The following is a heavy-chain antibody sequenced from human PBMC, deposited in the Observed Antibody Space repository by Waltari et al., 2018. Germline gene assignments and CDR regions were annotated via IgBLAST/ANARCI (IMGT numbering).Heavy chain of an antibody. V-gene: IGHV1-69-2*01. D-gene: IGHD4-17*01. CDR3: ATGGTVTTAGYFQH. CDR1: GYSFIDYY. J-gene: IGHJ1*01. Sequence: EVQLVQSGAEVKKPGATVKISCKVSGYSFIDYYLHWVQPPPGKGLEWMGLVDPKHGETLYTEKFQGRVTMTADTSTDTVYMELSSLRSEDTAVYYCATGGTVTTAGYFQHWGQGTLVTVSS. CDR2: VDPKHGET.